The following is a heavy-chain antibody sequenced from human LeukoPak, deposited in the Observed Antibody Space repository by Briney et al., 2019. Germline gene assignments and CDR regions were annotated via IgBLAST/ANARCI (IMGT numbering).Heavy chain of an antibody. CDR2: MNPNSGNT. J-gene: IGHJ4*02. V-gene: IGHV1-8*01. Sequence: ASVKVSCKASGYTFTSYDINWVRQATGQGLEWMGWMNPNSGNTGYAQKFQGRVTMTRDMSTSTVYMELSSLRSEDTAVYYCARGPGHGNPEDTWFYWGQGTLVTVSS. CDR3: ARGPGHGNPEDTWFY. D-gene: IGHD4-23*01. CDR1: GYTFTSYD.